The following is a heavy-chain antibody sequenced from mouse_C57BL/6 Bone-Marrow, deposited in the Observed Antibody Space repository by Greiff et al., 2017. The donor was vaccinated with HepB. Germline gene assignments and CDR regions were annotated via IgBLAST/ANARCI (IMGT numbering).Heavy chain of an antibody. CDR1: GFSLTSYG. J-gene: IGHJ4*01. CDR3: ASYYYGSSRYYYAMDY. V-gene: IGHV2-2*01. Sequence: QVQLQQSGPGLVQPSQSLSITCTVSGFSLTSYGVHWVRQSPGKGLEWLGVIWSGGSTDYNAAFISRLSISKDNSKSQVFFKMNSLQADDTAIDYCASYYYGSSRYYYAMDYWGQGTSVTVSS. D-gene: IGHD1-1*01. CDR2: IWSGGST.